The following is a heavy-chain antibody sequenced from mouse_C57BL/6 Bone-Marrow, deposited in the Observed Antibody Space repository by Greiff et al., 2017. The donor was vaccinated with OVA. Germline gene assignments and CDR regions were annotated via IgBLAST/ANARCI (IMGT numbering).Heavy chain of an antibody. J-gene: IGHJ3*01. D-gene: IGHD2-5*01. CDR1: GYTFTSYW. V-gene: IGHV1-50*01. CDR2: IDPSDSYT. CDR3: ARVGPYSNYVWAY. Sequence: QSCKASGYTFTSYWMQWVKQRPGQGLEWIGEIDPSDSYTNYNQKFKGKATLTVDTSSSTAYMQLSSLTSEDSAVYYCARVGPYSNYVWAYWGQGTLVTVSA.